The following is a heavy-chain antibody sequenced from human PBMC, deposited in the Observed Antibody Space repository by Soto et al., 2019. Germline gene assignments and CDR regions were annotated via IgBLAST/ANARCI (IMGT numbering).Heavy chain of an antibody. CDR1: GGSFSGYY. CDR2: INHSGST. V-gene: IGHV4-34*01. J-gene: IGHJ5*02. Sequence: SETLSLTCAVYGGSFSGYYWSWIRQSPGKGLEWIGEINHSGSTNYNPSLKSRVTISVDTSKNQLSLKLSSVTAADTAVYYCARGPKLRFLEWLRLNWFDPWGQGTLVTVSS. CDR3: ARGPKLRFLEWLRLNWFDP. D-gene: IGHD3-3*01.